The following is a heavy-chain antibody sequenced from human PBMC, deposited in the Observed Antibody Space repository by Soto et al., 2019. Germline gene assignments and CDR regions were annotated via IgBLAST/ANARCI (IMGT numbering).Heavy chain of an antibody. V-gene: IGHV3-33*01. CDR2: IRYDGSNK. CDR3: ARDRYTAMVTGWRVVDY. J-gene: IGHJ4*02. CDR1: GFTFSSYG. Sequence: QVQLVESGGGVVQPGRSLRLSCAASGFTFSSYGMEWVRQAPDKGLEWVAVIRYDGSNKYYADSVKGRFTISRDNSKNTLSLQMNSLRAEDTAVYYCARDRYTAMVTGWRVVDYWGQGTLVTVSS. D-gene: IGHD5-18*01.